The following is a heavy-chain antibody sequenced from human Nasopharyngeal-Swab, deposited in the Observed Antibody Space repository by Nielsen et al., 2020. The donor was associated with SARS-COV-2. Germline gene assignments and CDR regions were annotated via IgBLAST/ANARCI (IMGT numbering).Heavy chain of an antibody. D-gene: IGHD2-21*01. J-gene: IGHJ5*02. CDR3: ARDVAGADSA. CDR2: ISSSSSTI. Sequence: GESLKISCAASGFTFSSYSMNWVRQAPGKGLEWVSYISSSSSTIYYADSVKGRFTISRDNAKNSLYLQMNSLRGEDTALYYCARDVAGADSAWGQGTLVTVS. CDR1: GFTFSSYS. V-gene: IGHV3-48*01.